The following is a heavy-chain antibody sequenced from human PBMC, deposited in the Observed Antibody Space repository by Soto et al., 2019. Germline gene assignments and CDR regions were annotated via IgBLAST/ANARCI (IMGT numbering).Heavy chain of an antibody. CDR2: INPSGGST. V-gene: IGHV1-46*01. CDR3: ARGSLNMIVVVYWYFDL. D-gene: IGHD3-22*01. CDR1: GYTFTSYY. Sequence: SVKVSCKASGYTFTSYYMHWVRQAPGQGLEWMGIINPSGGSTSYAQKFQGRVTMTRDTSTSTVYMELSSLRSEDTAVYYCARGSLNMIVVVYWYFDLWGRGTLVTVSS. J-gene: IGHJ2*01.